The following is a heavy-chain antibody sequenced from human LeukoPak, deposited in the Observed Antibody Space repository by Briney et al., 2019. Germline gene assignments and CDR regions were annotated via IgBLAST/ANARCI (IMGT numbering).Heavy chain of an antibody. CDR3: ATGYCSSTSCYGMDV. CDR2: IIPILGIA. CDR1: GGTFSSYA. V-gene: IGHV1-69*04. D-gene: IGHD2-2*03. Sequence: ASVKVSCKASGGTFSSYAISWVRQAPGRGLEWMGRIIPILGIANYAQKFQGRVTITADKSTSTAYMELSSLRSEDTAVYYCATGYCSSTSCYGMDVWGQGTTVTVSS. J-gene: IGHJ6*02.